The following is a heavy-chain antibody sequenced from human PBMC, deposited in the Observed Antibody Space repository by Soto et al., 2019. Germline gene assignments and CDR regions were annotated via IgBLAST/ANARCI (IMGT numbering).Heavy chain of an antibody. Sequence: QVQLQESGPGLVKPSETLSLTCIVSGASIRSSDFWSWIRQPAGKGLEWIGRIYNSGSTNYNPSLQSRVTLSVDTSKNQFSLKLTSVTAADTAVYYCARYRAGHLDYWGQGTLVTVSS. CDR1: GASIRSSDF. CDR3: ARYRAGHLDY. CDR2: IYNSGST. J-gene: IGHJ4*02. V-gene: IGHV4-4*07.